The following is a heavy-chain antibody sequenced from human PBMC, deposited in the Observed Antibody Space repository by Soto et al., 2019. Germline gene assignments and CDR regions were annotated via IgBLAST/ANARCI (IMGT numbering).Heavy chain of an antibody. CDR2: INHSGST. V-gene: IGHV4-34*01. CDR3: ATSQPRYKQLYHGKQRMDV. CDR1: GGSFSGYY. D-gene: IGHD2-2*02. Sequence: KASETLSLTCAVYGGSFSGYYWSWIRQPPGKGREWIGEINHSGSTNYNPSLKSRVTISVDTSKNQFSLKLSSVTAADTAVYYCATSQPRYKQLYHGKQRMDVWGQGTTVTVSS. J-gene: IGHJ6*02.